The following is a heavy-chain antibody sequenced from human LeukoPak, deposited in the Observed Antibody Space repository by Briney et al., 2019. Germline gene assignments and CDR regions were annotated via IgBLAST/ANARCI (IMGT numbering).Heavy chain of an antibody. D-gene: IGHD3-10*01. CDR3: ARDGAYGSGSYYLRYYYYMDV. CDR2: IYSGGST. Sequence: GGSLRLSCAASGFTFSSYWMSWVRQAPGKGLEWVSVIYSGGSTYYADSVKGRFTISRDNSKNTLYLQMNSLRAEDTAVYYCARDGAYGSGSYYLRYYYYMDVWGKGTTVTVSS. V-gene: IGHV3-53*01. CDR1: GFTFSSYW. J-gene: IGHJ6*03.